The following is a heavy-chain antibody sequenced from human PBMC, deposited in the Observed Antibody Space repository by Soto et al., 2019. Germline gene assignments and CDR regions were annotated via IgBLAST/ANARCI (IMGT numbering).Heavy chain of an antibody. CDR1: GFTFSSYG. V-gene: IGHV3-33*01. D-gene: IGHD5-12*01. Sequence: QVQLVESGGGVVQPGRSLRLSCAASGFTFSSYGMHWVRQAPGKGLEWVAVIWYDGSNKYYADSVKGRFTISRDNSKNTLYLQMNSLRAEDTAVYYCARELRDIVATIDYWGQGTLVTVSS. J-gene: IGHJ4*02. CDR2: IWYDGSNK. CDR3: ARELRDIVATIDY.